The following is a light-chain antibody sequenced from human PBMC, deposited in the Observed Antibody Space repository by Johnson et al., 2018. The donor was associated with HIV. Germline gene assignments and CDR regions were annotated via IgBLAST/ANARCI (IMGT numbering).Light chain of an antibody. J-gene: IGLJ1*01. Sequence: QSVLTQPPSVSAAPGQKVTISCSGSGSNIGNNYVSWYQQLPGSAPKLLIYENNKRPSGIPGRFSGSKSGTSATLGITGLQTGDEADYYCGTWDNSLDAYVFGTGTRVAVL. CDR1: GSNIGNNY. CDR3: GTWDNSLDAYV. CDR2: ENN. V-gene: IGLV1-51*02.